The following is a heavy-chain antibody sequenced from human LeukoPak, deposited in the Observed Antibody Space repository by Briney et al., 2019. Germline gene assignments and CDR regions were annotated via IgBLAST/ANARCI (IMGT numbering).Heavy chain of an antibody. D-gene: IGHD1-26*01. J-gene: IGHJ5*02. CDR1: GFTFSSYA. CDR2: ISYDGSNK. CDR3: ARTVGATWRWFDP. Sequence: GGSLRLSCAASGFTFSSYAMHWVRQAPGKGLEWVAVISYDGSNKYYADSVKGRFTISRDNSKNTLYLQMNSLRAEDTAVYYCARTVGATWRWFDPWGQGTLVTVSS. V-gene: IGHV3-30-3*01.